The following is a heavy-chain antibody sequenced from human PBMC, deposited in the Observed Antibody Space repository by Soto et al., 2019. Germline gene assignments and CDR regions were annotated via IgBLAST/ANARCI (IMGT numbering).Heavy chain of an antibody. J-gene: IGHJ6*03. Sequence: GGSLRLSCAASGFTFSNAWMSWVRQAPGKGLEWVGRIKSKTDGGTTDYAAPVKGRFTISRDDSKNTLYLQMDSLKTEDTAVYYCTIPPVATISMAYYYYMDVWGKGTTVTVSS. CDR2: IKSKTDGGTT. V-gene: IGHV3-15*01. CDR3: TIPPVATISMAYYYYMDV. D-gene: IGHD5-12*01. CDR1: GFTFSNAW.